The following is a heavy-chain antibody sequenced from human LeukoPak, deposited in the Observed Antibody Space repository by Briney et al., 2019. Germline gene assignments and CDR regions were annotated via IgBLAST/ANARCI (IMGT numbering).Heavy chain of an antibody. CDR3: ARVVEYYYDSSGYYYDDFDY. CDR1: GFTFDDYA. Sequence: GGSLRLSCAASGFTFDDYAMHWVRQAPGKGLEWVSGISWNSGSIGYADSVKGRFTISRDNAKNSLYLQMNSLRAEDTAVYYCARVVEYYYDSSGYYYDDFDYWGQGTLVTVSS. CDR2: ISWNSGSI. V-gene: IGHV3-9*01. J-gene: IGHJ4*02. D-gene: IGHD3-22*01.